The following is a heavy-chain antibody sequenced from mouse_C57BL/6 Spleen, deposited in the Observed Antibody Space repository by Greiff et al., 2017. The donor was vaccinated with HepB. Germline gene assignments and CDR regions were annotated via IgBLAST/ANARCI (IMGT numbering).Heavy chain of an antibody. CDR2: INPNNGGT. Sequence: VQLKESGPELVKPGASVKMSCKASGYTFTDYNMHWVKQSHGKSLEWIGYINPNNGGTSYNQKFKGKATLTVNKSSSTAYMERRSLTSEDSAGYYWARYGYDDGDWYFDVWGTGTTVTVSS. CDR1: GYTFTDYN. CDR3: ARYGYDDGDWYFDV. D-gene: IGHD2-2*01. V-gene: IGHV1-22*01. J-gene: IGHJ1*03.